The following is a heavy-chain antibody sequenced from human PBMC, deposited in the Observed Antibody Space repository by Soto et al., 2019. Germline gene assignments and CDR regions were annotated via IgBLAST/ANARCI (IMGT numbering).Heavy chain of an antibody. CDR1: GFTLSSFW. D-gene: IGHD1-26*01. J-gene: IGHJ4*02. CDR3: ASYRAMGC. CDR2: LKEDGSEK. Sequence: EVQLVESGGGLVQPGGSLRLSCAASGFTLSSFWMSWVRQAPGKGLEWVASLKEDGSEKTYVDSVKGRFSISRDTAKNALYLQMNSLRAEDAAVYYCASYRAMGCWGQGTPVTVSS. V-gene: IGHV3-7*03.